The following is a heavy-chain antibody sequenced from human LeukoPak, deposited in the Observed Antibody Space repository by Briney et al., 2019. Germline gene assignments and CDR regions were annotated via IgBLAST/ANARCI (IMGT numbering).Heavy chain of an antibody. J-gene: IGHJ4*02. CDR1: GFTFSSYG. V-gene: IGHV3-30*18. Sequence: PGGSLRLSCAASGFTFSSYGMHCVRQAPGKGLEWVAGISFDATNKYYADSVKGRFTISRDNSKNTLYLQMNSLRAEDTAVYYCAKDSSADDSSGYSYYFDYWGQGTLVTVSS. CDR3: AKDSSADDSSGYSYYFDY. CDR2: ISFDATNK. D-gene: IGHD3-22*01.